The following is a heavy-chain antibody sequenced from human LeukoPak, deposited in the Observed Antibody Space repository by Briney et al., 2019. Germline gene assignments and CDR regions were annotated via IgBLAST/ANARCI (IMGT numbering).Heavy chain of an antibody. V-gene: IGHV3-48*03. CDR3: ASLWPPGTVN. D-gene: IGHD4-11*01. Sequence: GGSLSLSCAASGFTFSSYEMNWGRQAPGKGLERVSYISSSGSTIYYADSVKGRFTISRDNAKNSLYLQMNSLRAEDTAVYYGASLWPPGTVNWGQGTLVTASS. CDR1: GFTFSSYE. J-gene: IGHJ4*02. CDR2: ISSSGSTI.